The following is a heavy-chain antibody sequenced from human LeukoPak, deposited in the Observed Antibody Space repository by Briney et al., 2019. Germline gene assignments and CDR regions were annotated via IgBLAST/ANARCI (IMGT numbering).Heavy chain of an antibody. D-gene: IGHD6-13*01. V-gene: IGHV1-2*02. CDR2: INPNSGGT. CDR3: ARDLIGVARPTVEQQLPY. J-gene: IGHJ4*02. Sequence: ASVKVSCKASGYTFTGYYIHWVRQAPGHGLEWMGWINPNSGGTNYAQKFQGRVTMTRDTSISTAYMELSRLRSDDTAVYYCARDLIGVARPTVEQQLPYWGQGTLVTVSS. CDR1: GYTFTGYY.